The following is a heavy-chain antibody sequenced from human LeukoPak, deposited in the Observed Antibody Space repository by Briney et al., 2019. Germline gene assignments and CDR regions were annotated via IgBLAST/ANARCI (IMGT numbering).Heavy chain of an antibody. V-gene: IGHV3-64*02. CDR3: ARGHDPGYSYANNWFDP. Sequence: GGSLRLSCAASGFTFSSYAMHWVRQAPGKGLEYDSAISSNGGSTYYADSVKGRLTISRDNSKNTLYLQMGSLRADDMAVYYCARGHDPGYSYANNWFDPWGQGTLVTVSS. J-gene: IGHJ5*02. CDR2: ISSNGGST. CDR1: GFTFSSYA. D-gene: IGHD5-18*01.